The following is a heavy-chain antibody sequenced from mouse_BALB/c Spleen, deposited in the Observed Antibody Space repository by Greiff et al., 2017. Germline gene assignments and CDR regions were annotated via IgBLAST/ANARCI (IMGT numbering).Heavy chain of an antibody. J-gene: IGHJ4*01. CDR1: GFTFSSYA. Sequence: EVMLVESGGGLVKPGGSPKLSCAASGFTFSSYAMSWVRQTPEKRLEWVASISSGGSTYYPDSVKGRFTISRDNARNILYLQMSSLRSEDTAMYYCARGSSGSSFYYAMDYWGQGTSVTVSS. D-gene: IGHD1-1*01. V-gene: IGHV5-6-5*01. CDR2: ISSGGST. CDR3: ARGSSGSSFYYAMDY.